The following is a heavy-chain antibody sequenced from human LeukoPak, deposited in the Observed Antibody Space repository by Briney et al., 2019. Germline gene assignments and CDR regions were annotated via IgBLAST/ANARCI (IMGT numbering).Heavy chain of an antibody. D-gene: IGHD6-6*01. V-gene: IGHV3-74*01. J-gene: IGHJ4*02. CDR1: GFTFSSYW. CDR3: ARGVAARPGYFDY. Sequence: GGSLRLSCAASGFTFSSYWMHLVRQAPGKGLVWVSRINSDGSSTIYADSVKGRFTISRDNAKNTLYLQMNSLRAEDTAVYYCARGVAARPGYFDYWGQGTLVTVSS. CDR2: INSDGSST.